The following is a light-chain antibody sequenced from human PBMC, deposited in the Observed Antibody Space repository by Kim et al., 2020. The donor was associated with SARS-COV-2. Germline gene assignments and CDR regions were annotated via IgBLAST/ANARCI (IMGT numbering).Light chain of an antibody. CDR2: GAS. CDR1: QSVSSY. Sequence: VSPGERATPAGRASQSVSSYLAWYQQNPGQAPRLLIYGASTRATGIPARFSGSGSGTEFIFTINSLQSEDFAVYYCQKYDNWPITFGQGTRLEIK. V-gene: IGKV3-15*01. J-gene: IGKJ5*01. CDR3: QKYDNWPIT.